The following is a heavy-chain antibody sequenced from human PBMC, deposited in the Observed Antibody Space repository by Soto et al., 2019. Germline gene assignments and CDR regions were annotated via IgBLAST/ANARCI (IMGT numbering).Heavy chain of an antibody. Sequence: QITLKESGPTLVKPTQTLTLTCTFSGFSLSTSGVGVGWIRQPPGKALEWLAVIFWDDDKRYSPSLKDRLTITKDTSKNPVVLTMTNMDPADTATYYCAHRRYCSGGSCYDYWGQGTLVTVSS. D-gene: IGHD2-15*01. CDR1: GFSLSTSGVG. V-gene: IGHV2-5*02. J-gene: IGHJ4*02. CDR3: AHRRYCSGGSCYDY. CDR2: IFWDDDK.